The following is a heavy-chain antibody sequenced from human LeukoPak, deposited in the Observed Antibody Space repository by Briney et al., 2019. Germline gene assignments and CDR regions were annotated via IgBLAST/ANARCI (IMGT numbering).Heavy chain of an antibody. V-gene: IGHV4-34*01. CDR2: INHSGST. CDR3: ARGARPKRFDY. Sequence: SETLSLTCAVYGGSFSGYYWSWIRQPPGKGLEWIGEINHSGSTNYNPSLKSRVTISVDTSKNQFSLELSSVTAADTAVYYCARGARPKRFDYWGQGTLVTVSS. J-gene: IGHJ4*02. CDR1: GGSFSGYY. D-gene: IGHD6-6*01.